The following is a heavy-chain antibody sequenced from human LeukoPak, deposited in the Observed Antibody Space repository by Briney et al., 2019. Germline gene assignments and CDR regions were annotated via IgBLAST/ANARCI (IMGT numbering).Heavy chain of an antibody. V-gene: IGHV4-39*01. CDR2: IYYSGST. J-gene: IGHJ3*02. D-gene: IGHD2-2*03. CDR3: AGHSRVDIVVVPAAKDAFDI. CDR1: GGSISSSSYY. Sequence: PSETLSLTCTVSGGSISSSSYYWGWIRQPPGKGLEWIGSIYYSGSTYYNPSLKSRVTISVDTSKNQLSLKLSSVTAADTAVYYCAGHSRVDIVVVPAAKDAFDIWGQGTMVTVSS.